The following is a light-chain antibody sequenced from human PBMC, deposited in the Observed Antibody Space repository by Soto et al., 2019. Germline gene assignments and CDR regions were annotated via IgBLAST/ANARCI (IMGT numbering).Light chain of an antibody. Sequence: QSALTQPRSVSGSPGQSVTISCTGTSSDVGGYNYVSWYQQHPVKAPKLMIYDVSKRPSGVPDRFSGSKSGNTASLTISGLQAEDEADYYCCSYAGDYTLVFGGGTKLTVL. J-gene: IGLJ2*01. CDR2: DVS. CDR1: SSDVGGYNY. V-gene: IGLV2-11*01. CDR3: CSYAGDYTLV.